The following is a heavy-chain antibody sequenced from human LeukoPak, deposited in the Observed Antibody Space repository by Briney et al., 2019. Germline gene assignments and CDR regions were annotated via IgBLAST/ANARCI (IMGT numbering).Heavy chain of an antibody. V-gene: IGHV3-30*02. Sequence: GGSLRLSCAASAFTFSSYSMNWVRQAPGKGLEWVAFIRYDGSNKYYADSVKGRFTISRDNSKNTLYLQMNSLRAEDTAVYYCAKDYSKTSYYGSGTYYRPNWFDPWGQGTLVTVSS. CDR1: AFTFSSYS. J-gene: IGHJ5*02. D-gene: IGHD3-10*01. CDR3: AKDYSKTSYYGSGTYYRPNWFDP. CDR2: IRYDGSNK.